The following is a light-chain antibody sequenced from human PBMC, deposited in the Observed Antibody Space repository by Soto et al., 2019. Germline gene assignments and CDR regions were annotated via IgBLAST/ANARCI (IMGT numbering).Light chain of an antibody. V-gene: IGKV1-5*03. Sequence: DIQMTQSPSTLSASVGDRVTITCRASQSIGSWLAWHQQKPGKAPKLMIYKASTLESGVPSRFIGSGSGTEFTLTISSLQPDDFATYYCQQYNTYRAFGQGTKVEI. CDR3: QQYNTYRA. CDR2: KAS. CDR1: QSIGSW. J-gene: IGKJ1*01.